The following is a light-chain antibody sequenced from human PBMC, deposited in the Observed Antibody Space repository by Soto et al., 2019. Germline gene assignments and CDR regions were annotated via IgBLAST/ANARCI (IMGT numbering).Light chain of an antibody. CDR1: SSDVGGYNY. Sequence: QSVLHQPASVSGSPGQSITISCTGTSSDVGGYNYVSWYQQHPGKAPKLMIYDVSNRPSGVSNRFSGSKSSNTASLTISGLQAEDEADYYCSSYTSSSTLFGTGTKVTVL. J-gene: IGLJ1*01. CDR2: DVS. V-gene: IGLV2-14*01. CDR3: SSYTSSSTL.